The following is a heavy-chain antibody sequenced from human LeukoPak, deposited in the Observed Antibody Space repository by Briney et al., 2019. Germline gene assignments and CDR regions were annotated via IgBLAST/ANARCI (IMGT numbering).Heavy chain of an antibody. CDR1: GGTFSSYA. CDR2: IIPSLGIA. D-gene: IGHD5-12*01. V-gene: IGHV1-69*04. Sequence: ASVKVSCKASGGTFSSYAISWVRQAPGQGLGWMGRIIPSLGIANYAQTFQGRVTLTADKSTSTAYMELSSLRSEDTAVYYCARDLDGGYDHWGQGTLVTVSS. CDR3: ARDLDGGYDH. J-gene: IGHJ4*02.